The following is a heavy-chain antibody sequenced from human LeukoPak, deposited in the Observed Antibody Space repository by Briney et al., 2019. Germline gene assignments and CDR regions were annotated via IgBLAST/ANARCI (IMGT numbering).Heavy chain of an antibody. CDR2: ISAYNGNT. CDR1: GYTFTSYG. V-gene: IGHV1-18*01. CDR3: ARTRLRSSSWYAYDD. J-gene: IGHJ4*02. Sequence: GSVNVSCKASGYTFTSYGISWVRQAPGQGVEWMGWISAYNGNTNYTQKLQGRVTMTTDTSTSTAYMELRSLRSDDTAVYYCARTRLRSSSWYAYDDWGQGTLVTVSS. D-gene: IGHD6-13*01.